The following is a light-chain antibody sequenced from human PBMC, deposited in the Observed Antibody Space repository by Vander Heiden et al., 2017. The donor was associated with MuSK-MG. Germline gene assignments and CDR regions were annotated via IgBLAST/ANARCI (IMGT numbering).Light chain of an antibody. CDR2: WAS. CDR3: QQYDSSPYT. CDR1: QSVSYRSWNKNY. V-gene: IGKV4-1*01. Sequence: DIVMTQSLDSLAVSLGERATINCKSSQSVSYRSWNKNYLAWYQQKPGQPPKLLIYWASTRESGAPDRFSGSGSGTDFTLTISSLQAEDVAVYYCQQYDSSPYTFGQGTKLEIK. J-gene: IGKJ2*01.